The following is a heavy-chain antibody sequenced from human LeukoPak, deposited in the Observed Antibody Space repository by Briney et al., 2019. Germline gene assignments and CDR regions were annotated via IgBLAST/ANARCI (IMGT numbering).Heavy chain of an antibody. V-gene: IGHV4-31*03. D-gene: IGHD3-22*01. CDR3: AREVDSSGYYPL. CDR2: IFYTGST. J-gene: IGHJ4*02. Sequence: SETLSLTCTVSGGSISSGGYYWSWIRQHPGKGLEWIGYIFYTGSTYYNPSLKSRVTISVDTSKNPFSLKLSSVTAADTAVYYCAREVDSSGYYPLWGQGTLVTVSS. CDR1: GGSISSGGYY.